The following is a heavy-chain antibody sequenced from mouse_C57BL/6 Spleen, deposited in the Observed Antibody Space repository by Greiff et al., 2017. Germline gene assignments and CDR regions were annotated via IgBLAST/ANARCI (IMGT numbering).Heavy chain of an antibody. Sequence: QVQLQQPGAELVRPGSSVKLSCKASGYTFTSYWMDWVKQRPGQGLEWIGNIYPSDSETHYNQKFKDKATLTVDKSSSTAYMQLSSLTSADSAVYYCARWDDPYAMDYWGQGTSVTVSS. D-gene: IGHD2-3*01. CDR3: ARWDDPYAMDY. V-gene: IGHV1-61*01. J-gene: IGHJ4*01. CDR1: GYTFTSYW. CDR2: IYPSDSET.